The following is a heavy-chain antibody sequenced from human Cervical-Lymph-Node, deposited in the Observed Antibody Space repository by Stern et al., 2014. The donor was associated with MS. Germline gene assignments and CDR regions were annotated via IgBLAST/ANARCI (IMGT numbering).Heavy chain of an antibody. V-gene: IGHV5-51*03. Sequence: DVQLVQSGAEVKKPGESLKISCKGSGFSFTGYWIGWVRQMPGKGLEWMGMIYHGDSKTSYSPSFQGQVTMSVDKSISTAYLQWISLKASDTAMYFCARWEVAADYWGQGTLVTVSS. D-gene: IGHD6-19*01. J-gene: IGHJ4*02. CDR3: ARWEVAADY. CDR2: IYHGDSKT. CDR1: GFSFTGYW.